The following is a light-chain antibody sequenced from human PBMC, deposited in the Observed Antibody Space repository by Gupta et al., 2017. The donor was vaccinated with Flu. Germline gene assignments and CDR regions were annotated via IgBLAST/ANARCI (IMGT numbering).Light chain of an antibody. Sequence: QAVVTQEHSLTVSPAGTVTPTSCSRTAAVTSGHYPYWFQQKPGQAPRTLIYDTSNKHPCTPARFSGSLRGGKAALTLSGAQPEDEAEYYCLLSYSGARPTWVFGGGTKLTVL. CDR2: DTS. J-gene: IGLJ3*02. CDR3: LLSYSGARPTWV. V-gene: IGLV7-46*01. CDR1: TAAVTSGHY.